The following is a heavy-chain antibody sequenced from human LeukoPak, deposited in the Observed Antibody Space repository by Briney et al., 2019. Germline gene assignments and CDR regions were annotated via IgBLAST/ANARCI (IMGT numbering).Heavy chain of an antibody. Sequence: SETLSLTCTVSGGSISSYYWSWIRQPAGKGPEWIGRIYTSGSTNYNPSLKSRVTMSVDTSKNQFSLKLSSVTAADTAVYYCAREIVVVPAAIEGYYYYYYMDVWGKGTTVTVSS. J-gene: IGHJ6*03. CDR3: AREIVVVPAAIEGYYYYYYMDV. V-gene: IGHV4-4*07. CDR2: IYTSGST. D-gene: IGHD2-2*02. CDR1: GGSISSYY.